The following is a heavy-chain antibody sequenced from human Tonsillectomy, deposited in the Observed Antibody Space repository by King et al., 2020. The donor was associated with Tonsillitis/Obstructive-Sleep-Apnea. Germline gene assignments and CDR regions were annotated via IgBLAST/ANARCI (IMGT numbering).Heavy chain of an antibody. V-gene: IGHV3-21*01. CDR1: GFTFSTYT. CDR2: ISSTSRYI. CDR3: TRDLDFYYSMDV. J-gene: IGHJ6*03. Sequence: EVQLVESGGGLVKPGGSLRLSCAASGFTFSTYTMNWVRQAPGKGLEWVSSISSTSRYIYYADSVKGRFTISRDNAKNSLYLQMNSLRAEDTAVFYCTRDLDFYYSMDVWGKGTTVTVSS.